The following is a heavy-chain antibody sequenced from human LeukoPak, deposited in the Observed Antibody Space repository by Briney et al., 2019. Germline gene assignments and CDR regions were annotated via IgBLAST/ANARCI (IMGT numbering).Heavy chain of an antibody. CDR3: ATSYYGDSWGINY. D-gene: IGHD4-17*01. V-gene: IGHV1-2*04. Sequence: ASVKVSCKASGYTFTGYYMHWVRQAPGQGLEWMGWINPNSGGTNYAQKFQGWVTITRDTSASTAYMELSSLRSEDTAVYYCATSYYGDSWGINYWGQGTLVTVSS. CDR1: GYTFTGYY. J-gene: IGHJ4*02. CDR2: INPNSGGT.